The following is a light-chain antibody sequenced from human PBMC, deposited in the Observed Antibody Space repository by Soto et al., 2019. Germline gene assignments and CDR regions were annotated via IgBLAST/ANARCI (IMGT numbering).Light chain of an antibody. CDR2: AAS. J-gene: IGKJ1*01. CDR1: QGISSY. Sequence: AIRMTQSPSSLSASTGDRVTITCRASQGISSYLAWYQQKPGKAPKLLIYAASILQGGVPSRFSGSGSGTDFTLTISCLQSEDVATYYCQQYYSYPRTFVQGTKVEIK. CDR3: QQYYSYPRT. V-gene: IGKV1-8*01.